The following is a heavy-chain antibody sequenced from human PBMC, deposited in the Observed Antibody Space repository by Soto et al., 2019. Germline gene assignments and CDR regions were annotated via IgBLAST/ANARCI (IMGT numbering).Heavy chain of an antibody. CDR2: IIPIFGTA. CDR3: ARSIQLWFDY. D-gene: IGHD5-18*01. V-gene: IGHV1-69*01. J-gene: IGHJ4*02. Sequence: QVQLVQSGAEVKKPGSSVKVSCKAYGVTFSSDAISWVRQAPGQGLEWMGGIIPIFGTANYAQKFQGRVMITADESTSTAYMELSSLRSEDTAVYYCARSIQLWFDYWGQGTLVTDSS. CDR1: GVTFSSDA.